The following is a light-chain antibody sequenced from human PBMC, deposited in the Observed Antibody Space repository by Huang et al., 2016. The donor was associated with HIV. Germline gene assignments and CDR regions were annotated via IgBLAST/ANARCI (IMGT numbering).Light chain of an antibody. CDR3: QQYGSSPRT. V-gene: IGKV3-20*01. Sequence: EIVLTQSPGTLSLSPGEMATLSCRASQSVTKNYLAWYRLKPGQPPNLLIYGASSRATGSPDRFSGSGSGTDFTLTISRVEPEDFAVYYCQQYGSSPRTFGQGTKVDI. J-gene: IGKJ1*01. CDR2: GAS. CDR1: QSVTKNY.